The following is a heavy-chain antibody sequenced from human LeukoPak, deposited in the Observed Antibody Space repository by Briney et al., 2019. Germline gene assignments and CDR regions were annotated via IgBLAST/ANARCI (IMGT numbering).Heavy chain of an antibody. D-gene: IGHD3-9*01. CDR2: IYSGGGT. J-gene: IGHJ3*02. V-gene: IGHV3-53*01. CDR1: GFTVSSNY. CDR3: AREGGYYDILTGYYRPDAFDI. Sequence: GGSLRLSCAASGFTVSSNYMSWVRQAPGKGLEWVSVIYSGGGTYYADSVKGRFTISRDNSKNTLYLQMNSLRAEDTAVYYCAREGGYYDILTGYYRPDAFDIWGQGTMVTVSS.